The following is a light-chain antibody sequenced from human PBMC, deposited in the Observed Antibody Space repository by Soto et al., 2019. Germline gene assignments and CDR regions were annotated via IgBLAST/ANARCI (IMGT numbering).Light chain of an antibody. Sequence: EIVLTQSPGTLSLSQGERATLSCRASQSVGHNYLAWYQQKPGQAPRILIFAASSRATGIPDRFSGSGSGSDFTLTISRLEPEDSAVYYCQQYGTSPWAFGQGTKVEIK. CDR1: QSVGHNY. CDR3: QQYGTSPWA. CDR2: AAS. J-gene: IGKJ1*01. V-gene: IGKV3-20*01.